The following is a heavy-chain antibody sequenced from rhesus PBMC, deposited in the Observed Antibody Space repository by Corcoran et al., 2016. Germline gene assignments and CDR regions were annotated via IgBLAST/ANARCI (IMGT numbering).Heavy chain of an antibody. D-gene: IGHD3-3*01. V-gene: IGHV4-165*01. CDR2: ISGSSGST. Sequence: QVQLQESGPGLVKPSETLSLTCAVSGGSFSGYYWGWIRQPPGKGLEWLGYISGSSGSTDYNPSLKSRVTISTDTSKNQFSLKLSSVTAADMAVYYCARVPVDDDIWTGYIFNGFDVWGPGVLVTVSS. CDR1: GGSFSGYY. CDR3: ARVPVDDDIWTGYIFNGFDV. J-gene: IGHJ5-1*01.